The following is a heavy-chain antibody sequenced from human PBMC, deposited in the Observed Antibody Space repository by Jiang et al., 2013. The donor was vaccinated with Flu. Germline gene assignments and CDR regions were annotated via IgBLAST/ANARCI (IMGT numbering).Heavy chain of an antibody. CDR3: AREYFLKRDGYNLLHFDY. CDR2: INAGNGNT. Sequence: PGASVKVSCKASGYTFTSYAMHWVRQAPGQRLEWMGWINAGNGNTKYSQKFQGRVTITRDTSASTAYMELSSLRSEDTAVYYCAREYFLKRDGYNLLHFDYWGQGTLVTVSS. CDR1: GYTFTSYA. V-gene: IGHV1-3*01. J-gene: IGHJ4*02. D-gene: IGHD5-24*01.